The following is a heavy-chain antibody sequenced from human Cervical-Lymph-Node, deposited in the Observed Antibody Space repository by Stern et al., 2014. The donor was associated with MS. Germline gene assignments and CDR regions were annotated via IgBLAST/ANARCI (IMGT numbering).Heavy chain of an antibody. CDR3: ARDHDFWTFGVDPFDF. Sequence: EVQLVESGGGLVKPGGSLRLSCAASGFTFSTYAMNWVRQAPGKGLEWVSSMSGTGSYIFYADSVKGRFTISRDNAKSSLYLQMNSLRAEDTAVYYCARDHDFWTFGVDPFDFWGQGTLVTVSS. D-gene: IGHD3-3*01. V-gene: IGHV3-21*06. CDR1: GFTFSTYA. CDR2: MSGTGSYI. J-gene: IGHJ4*02.